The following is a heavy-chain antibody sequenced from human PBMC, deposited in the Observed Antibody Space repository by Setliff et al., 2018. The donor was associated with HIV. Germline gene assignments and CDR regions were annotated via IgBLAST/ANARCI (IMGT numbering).Heavy chain of an antibody. V-gene: IGHV1-69*13. D-gene: IGHD3-10*01. CDR3: ARDDHYYDSGSYYSDWYFDL. Sequence: GASVKVSCKASGGTFSNYAISWVRQAPGQGLEWMGGIIPIFGSTKYAQKFQGRVTITADESTSTADMELSSLRFEDTAVYYCARDDHYYDSGSYYSDWYFDLWGRGTLVTVSS. CDR2: IIPIFGST. J-gene: IGHJ2*01. CDR1: GGTFSNYA.